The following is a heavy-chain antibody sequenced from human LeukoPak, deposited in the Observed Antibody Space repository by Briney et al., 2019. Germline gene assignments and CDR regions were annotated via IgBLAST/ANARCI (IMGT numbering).Heavy chain of an antibody. Sequence: QAGGSLRLSCAASGFTFSNYAMTWVRQAPGKGLEWVSLISGSGGSTDYADSVEGRFTISRDNSKNTLYLQMNSLRAEDTAAYYCAKKDCSSISCSSPFDYWGQGTLVTVSS. CDR2: ISGSGGST. D-gene: IGHD2-2*01. J-gene: IGHJ4*02. CDR1: GFTFSNYA. V-gene: IGHV3-23*01. CDR3: AKKDCSSISCSSPFDY.